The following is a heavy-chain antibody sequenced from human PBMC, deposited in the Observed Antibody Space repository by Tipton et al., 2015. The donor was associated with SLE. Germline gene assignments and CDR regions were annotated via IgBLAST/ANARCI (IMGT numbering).Heavy chain of an antibody. CDR2: MKEDGSEK. Sequence: GSLRLSCAASDFVFSTYWMSWVRQAPGKGLEWVANMKEDGSEKFYLDSVKGRFTISRDNAKNSLYLQMNSLRAEDTAVYYCARVEPRAVGVYGMYVWGQGTTVTVSS. V-gene: IGHV3-7*01. CDR1: DFVFSTYW. J-gene: IGHJ6*02. CDR3: ARVEPRAVGVYGMYV. D-gene: IGHD1-26*01.